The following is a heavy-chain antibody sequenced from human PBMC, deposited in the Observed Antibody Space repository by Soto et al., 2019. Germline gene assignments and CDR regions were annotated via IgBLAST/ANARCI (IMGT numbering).Heavy chain of an antibody. Sequence: QVQLQESGPGLVKPSQILSLTCDVSGGSITSGDYYWSWIRHHPGKGLEWIGYIYYSGTTYYNPSLKSRVSISVYTSKNQFTLKLNSVTAADTAVYYCARRDGYTHFDYWGQGTLVTVSS. J-gene: IGHJ4*02. CDR2: IYYSGTT. CDR1: GGSITSGDYY. D-gene: IGHD5-12*01. CDR3: ARRDGYTHFDY. V-gene: IGHV4-31*11.